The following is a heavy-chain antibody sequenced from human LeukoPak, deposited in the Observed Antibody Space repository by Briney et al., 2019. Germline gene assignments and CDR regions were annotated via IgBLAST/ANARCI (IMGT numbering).Heavy chain of an antibody. V-gene: IGHV3-21*01. CDR2: ISSSSSYI. D-gene: IGHD2-2*01. Sequence: GGSLRLSCAASGFLFSSYWMHWVRQAPGKGLEWVSSISSSSSYIYYADSVKGRFTISRDNAKNSLYLQMNSLRAEDTAVYYCARDLAPIVVVPWGWFDPWGQGTLVTVSS. CDR3: ARDLAPIVVVPWGWFDP. J-gene: IGHJ5*02. CDR1: GFLFSSYW.